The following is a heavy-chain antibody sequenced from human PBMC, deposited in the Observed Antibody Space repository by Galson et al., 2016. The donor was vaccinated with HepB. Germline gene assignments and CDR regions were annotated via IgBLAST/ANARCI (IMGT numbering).Heavy chain of an antibody. CDR3: AKVLSGTRHYWDGMHV. V-gene: IGHV3-23*01. D-gene: IGHD3-10*01. Sequence: SLRLSCAASGFTFSSYPMVWVRQAPGKRPEAVSGISDNADRTYYVDSVKGRFTISRDNANNMLYLQIDNLRVDDTAVFYCAKVLSGTRHYWDGMHVWGKGTTDTVSS. CDR1: GFTFSSYP. CDR2: ISDNADRT. J-gene: IGHJ6*04.